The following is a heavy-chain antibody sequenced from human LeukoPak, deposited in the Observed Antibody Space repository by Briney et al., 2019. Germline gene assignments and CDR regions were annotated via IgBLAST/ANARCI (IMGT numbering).Heavy chain of an antibody. V-gene: IGHV3-48*03. D-gene: IGHD3-22*01. CDR2: ISSSGSTM. CDR3: ARLSYSSGYYYGYYYYMDV. CDR1: GFTFSSYE. Sequence: PGGSLRLSCAASGFTFSSYEMNWVRQAPGKGLEWVSYISSSGSTMYYADSVKGRFTISRDNAKNSLYLQMNSLRAEDTAVYYCARLSYSSGYYYGYYYYMDVWGKGTTVTISS. J-gene: IGHJ6*03.